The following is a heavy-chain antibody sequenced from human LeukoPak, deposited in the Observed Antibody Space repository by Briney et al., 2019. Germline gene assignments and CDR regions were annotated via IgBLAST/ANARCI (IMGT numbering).Heavy chain of an antibody. Sequence: GGSLRLSCAASGFTFSRNWMSWVRQAPGKGLEWVANINQDGSENYYVDSVKGRFTISRDNAKNSLYLQMNSLRAEDTAVYYCARDGIAAAGTFDYWGQGTLVTVSS. J-gene: IGHJ4*02. CDR2: INQDGSEN. V-gene: IGHV3-7*01. CDR3: ARDGIAAAGTFDY. CDR1: GFTFSRNW. D-gene: IGHD6-13*01.